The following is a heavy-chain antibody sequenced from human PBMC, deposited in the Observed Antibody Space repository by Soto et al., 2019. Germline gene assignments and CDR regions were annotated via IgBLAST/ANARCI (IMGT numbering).Heavy chain of an antibody. D-gene: IGHD3-10*01. V-gene: IGHV4-34*01. CDR3: ARGETTMVRGFNRGCYYHDLMDF. CDR2: INHSGNT. J-gene: IGHJ6*03. Sequence: SETLSLTCAVYGGSFSTYYWNWIRQPPGKGLEWIGEINHSGNTQYNPSLKSRVTMSLDTSKNQFSLKLSSVTAADTAVYYRARGETTMVRGFNRGCYYHDLMDFWGRGTTVTGSS. CDR1: GGSFSTYY.